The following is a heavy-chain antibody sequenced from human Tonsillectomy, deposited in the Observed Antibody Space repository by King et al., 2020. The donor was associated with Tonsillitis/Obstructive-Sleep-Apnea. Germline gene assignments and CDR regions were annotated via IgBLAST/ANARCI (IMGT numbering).Heavy chain of an antibody. CDR3: AHNRGQTTSGPFDY. CDR1: GFSLSTSGVG. V-gene: IGHV2-5*02. D-gene: IGHD4-17*01. Sequence: ITLKESGPTLVKPTQTLTLTCTFSGFSLSTSGVGVGWIRQPTGKALEWLALIYWDDDKRYSPSLKSRLTITKDTSKNQVVLTMTNMDPVDTATYYCAHNRGQTTSGPFDYGGQGTLVTVSS. J-gene: IGHJ4*02. CDR2: IYWDDDK.